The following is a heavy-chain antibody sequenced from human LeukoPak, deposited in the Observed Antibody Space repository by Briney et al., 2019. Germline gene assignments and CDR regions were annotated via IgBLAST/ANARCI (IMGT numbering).Heavy chain of an antibody. Sequence: GGSLRLSCAASGFTLSSYSMSWVRQAPGKGLEWVSFISSSSSYMYYADSVKGRFTISRDNAKNSLYLQMNSLRAEDTAVYYCARDPRLFSGWFDPWGQGTLVTVSS. CDR1: GFTLSSYS. D-gene: IGHD7-27*01. CDR3: ARDPRLFSGWFDP. J-gene: IGHJ5*02. V-gene: IGHV3-21*01. CDR2: ISSSSSYM.